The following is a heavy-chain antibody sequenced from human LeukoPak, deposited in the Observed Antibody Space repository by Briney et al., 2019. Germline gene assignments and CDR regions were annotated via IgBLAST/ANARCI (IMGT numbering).Heavy chain of an antibody. D-gene: IGHD1-1*01. CDR1: GLSFSDFA. CDR3: AKATWVSSTDAVR. V-gene: IGHV3-23*01. Sequence: PGRSLRLSCAASGLSFSDFAMSWVRQDPARGLEWVSSIRGNGDTFYADSVRGRFTLFSDSSTNTVYFQLNNLRVEDTAIYYCAKATWVSSTDAVRWGQGTLVTVSS. J-gene: IGHJ4*02. CDR2: IRGNGDT.